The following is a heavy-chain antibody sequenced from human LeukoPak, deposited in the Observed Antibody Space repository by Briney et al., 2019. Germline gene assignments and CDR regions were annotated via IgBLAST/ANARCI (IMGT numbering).Heavy chain of an antibody. V-gene: IGHV3-30*02. J-gene: IGHJ4*02. Sequence: HSGESLRLSCVASGFTFNTYNMNWVRQAPGKGLEWVAFIRYDGSNKYYADSVKGRFTISRDNSKNTLYLQMNSLRAEDTAVYYCAKDRSRQIFYFDYWGQGTLVTVSS. CDR2: IRYDGSNK. CDR1: GFTFNTYN. CDR3: AKDRSRQIFYFDY.